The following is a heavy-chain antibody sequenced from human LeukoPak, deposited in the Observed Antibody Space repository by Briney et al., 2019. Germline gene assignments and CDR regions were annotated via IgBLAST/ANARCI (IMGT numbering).Heavy chain of an antibody. J-gene: IGHJ6*02. CDR1: GLIFSDQY. CDR2: ISGSGANR. V-gene: IGHV3-11*01. Sequence: GGSLRLSCAASGLIFSDQYMIWIRQTPGKGLEWVSFISGSGANRFYADSMKGRFTISKDNTKNSLYLQMNSLRAEDTAIYYCATLHFYAMGVWGQGTKVTVSS. CDR3: ATLHFYAMGV.